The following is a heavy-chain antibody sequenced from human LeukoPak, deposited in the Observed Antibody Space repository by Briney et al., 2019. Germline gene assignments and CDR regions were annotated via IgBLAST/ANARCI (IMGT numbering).Heavy chain of an antibody. D-gene: IGHD6-13*01. V-gene: IGHV3-48*02. CDR3: VRDLSWAFDY. J-gene: IGHJ4*02. CDR1: GFIFSSYG. Sequence: GGSLRLSCAASGFIFSSYGMNWVRQAPGRGLEWVSYITSTSSVMNYADSVMGRFTISRDNAKNSLYLQMSSLRDEGTAVYYCVRDLSWAFDYWGQGILVTVSS. CDR2: ITSTSSVM.